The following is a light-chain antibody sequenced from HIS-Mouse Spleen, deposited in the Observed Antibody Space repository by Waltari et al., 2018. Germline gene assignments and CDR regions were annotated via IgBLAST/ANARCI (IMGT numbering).Light chain of an antibody. V-gene: IGLV2-23*01. CDR2: EGS. J-gene: IGLJ3*02. CDR3: CSYAGSSTWV. CDR1: RRDVGRYNL. Sequence: QSALTQPAPVSGSPGQSITISCTGPRRDVGRYNLFSWYQQHPGKAPKLMIYEGSKRPSGVSNRFSGSKSGNTASLTISGLQAEDEADYYCCSYAGSSTWVFGGGTKLTVL.